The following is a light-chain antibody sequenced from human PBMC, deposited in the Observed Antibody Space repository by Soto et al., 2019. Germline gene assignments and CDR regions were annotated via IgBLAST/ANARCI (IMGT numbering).Light chain of an antibody. Sequence: DIQMTQSPSTLSASVGNRVTITCRASQSISIYLNWYQQKPGKAPRLLIYAATSLQSGVPSRFSGGGSGEDLTLTVSSLQPEDLATYYCQQSSSTPHTFGRGTKVDIX. J-gene: IGKJ4*02. CDR1: QSISIY. CDR3: QQSSSTPHT. V-gene: IGKV1-39*01. CDR2: AAT.